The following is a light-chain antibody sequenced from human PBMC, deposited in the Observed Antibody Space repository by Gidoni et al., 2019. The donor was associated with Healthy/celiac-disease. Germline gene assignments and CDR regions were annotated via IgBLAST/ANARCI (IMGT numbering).Light chain of an antibody. J-gene: IGKJ4*01. Sequence: DIQMTQSPSSLSSSVGDRVTITCQASQDISNYLNWYQQKPGKAPKLLIYDASNLETGVPSRFSGSGAGTDVTFTISSLQPEDISTYYCQQYDNRPLTFXRXTKVEIK. CDR2: DAS. V-gene: IGKV1-33*01. CDR3: QQYDNRPLT. CDR1: QDISNY.